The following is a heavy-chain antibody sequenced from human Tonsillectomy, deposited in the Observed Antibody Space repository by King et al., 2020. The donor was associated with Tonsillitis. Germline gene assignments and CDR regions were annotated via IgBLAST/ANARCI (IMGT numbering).Heavy chain of an antibody. J-gene: IGHJ6*02. D-gene: IGHD3-10*01. Sequence: VQLVESGAEVKKSGSSVKVSCKSSGGTFSSNAISWVRQAPGQGLEWMGGIIPIFGTTNYAQKFQGRVTITADETTSTAYMEVSGLRAEDTAVYYCARPMDRGLISRNYYCAMDVWGQGTTVTVSS. CDR1: GGTFSSNA. V-gene: IGHV1-69*01. CDR2: IIPIFGTT. CDR3: ARPMDRGLISRNYYCAMDV.